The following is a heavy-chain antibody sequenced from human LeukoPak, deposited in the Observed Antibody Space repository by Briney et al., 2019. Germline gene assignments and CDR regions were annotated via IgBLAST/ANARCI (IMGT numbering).Heavy chain of an antibody. J-gene: IGHJ4*02. CDR3: ARLVYGSGKASAIDY. CDR1: GYSFTSYW. CDR2: IYPGDSDT. V-gene: IGHV5-51*01. Sequence: GESLKISCKGSGYSFTSYWIGWVRQMPGKGLEWMGIIYPGDSDTRYSPSFQGQVTISADKSISTAYLQWSSLKASDTAMYYCARLVYGSGKASAIDYWGQGTLVTVSS. D-gene: IGHD3-10*01.